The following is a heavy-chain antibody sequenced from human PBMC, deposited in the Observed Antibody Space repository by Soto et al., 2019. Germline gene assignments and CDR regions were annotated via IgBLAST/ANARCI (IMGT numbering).Heavy chain of an antibody. D-gene: IGHD3-16*01. Sequence: LSLTCAVYGGSFSGYYWSWIRQPPGKGLEWIGEINHSGSTNYNPSLKSRVTISVDTSKNQFSLKLSSVTAADTAVYYCARGKERGVGGGRIYYYYCGMDVWGQGTTVTVSS. V-gene: IGHV4-34*01. CDR2: INHSGST. CDR3: ARGKERGVGGGRIYYYYCGMDV. CDR1: GGSFSGYY. J-gene: IGHJ6*02.